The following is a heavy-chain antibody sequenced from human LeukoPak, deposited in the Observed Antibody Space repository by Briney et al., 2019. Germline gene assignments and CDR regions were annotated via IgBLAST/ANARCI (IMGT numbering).Heavy chain of an antibody. D-gene: IGHD2-21*02. Sequence: SETLSLTCTVSGGSISSGDYYWSWIRQPPGKGLEWIGNIYYSGGTYYNPSLKSRVTISVDTSKNQFSLKLSSVTAADTAVYYCASQYCGGDCWGFDYWGQGTLVTVSS. J-gene: IGHJ4*02. V-gene: IGHV4-30-4*01. CDR3: ASQYCGGDCWGFDY. CDR2: IYYSGGT. CDR1: GGSISSGDYY.